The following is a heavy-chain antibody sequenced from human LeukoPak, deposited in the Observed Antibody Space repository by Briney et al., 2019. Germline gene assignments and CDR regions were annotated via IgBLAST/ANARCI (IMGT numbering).Heavy chain of an antibody. CDR1: GYTLTSYG. Sequence: VASVKVSCEASGYTLTSYGINWKRQAPGQGLEWMGWISTQSGNTNYAQKVQGRLTLTTDRSTNTAYMELRSLRSDDTAVYYCARGAYGDKWGQGTMVTVSS. CDR3: ARGAYGDK. V-gene: IGHV1-18*01. D-gene: IGHD4-17*01. J-gene: IGHJ4*02. CDR2: ISTQSGNT.